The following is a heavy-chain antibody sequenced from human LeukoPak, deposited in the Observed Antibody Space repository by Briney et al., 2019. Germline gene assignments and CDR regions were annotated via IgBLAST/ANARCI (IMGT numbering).Heavy chain of an antibody. Sequence: SETLSLTCTVSGGSISSSSYYWGWIRQPPGKGLEWIGSIYYSGSTYYNPSLKSRVTISVDTSKNPFSLKLSSVTAADTAVYYCARDSGYSFDYWGQGTLVTVSS. CDR1: GGSISSSSYY. J-gene: IGHJ4*02. CDR3: ARDSGYSFDY. V-gene: IGHV4-39*07. CDR2: IYYSGST. D-gene: IGHD5-18*01.